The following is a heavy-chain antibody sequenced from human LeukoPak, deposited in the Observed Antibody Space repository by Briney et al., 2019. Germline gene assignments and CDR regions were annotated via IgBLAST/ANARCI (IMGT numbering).Heavy chain of an antibody. J-gene: IGHJ4*02. D-gene: IGHD2-2*01. CDR1: GYTLIDYD. CDR3: ARARGGYCSSTSTCSYYFDY. Sequence: ASVNVSCKASGYTLIDYDINWVRQATGQGLQWMGWMSPHRGSTGYAQRFQGRVTMTRDTSISTAYMELTNLRSEDTAVYFCARARGGYCSSTSTCSYYFDYWGQGTLVTVSS. CDR2: MSPHRGST. V-gene: IGHV1-8*01.